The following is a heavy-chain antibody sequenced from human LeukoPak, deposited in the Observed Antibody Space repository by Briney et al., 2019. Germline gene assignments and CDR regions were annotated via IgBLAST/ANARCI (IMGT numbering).Heavy chain of an antibody. CDR1: GFTFINYW. D-gene: IGHD6-6*01. CDR2: INQDGSEK. Sequence: GGSLRLSCAASGFTFINYWMTWVRQAPGKGLEWVANINQDGSEKYYVDSVKGRFTISRDNAKNSLYLQMNSLRAEDTAVYYCARNPGRSSDYWGQGTLVTVSS. CDR3: ARNPGRSSDY. J-gene: IGHJ4*02. V-gene: IGHV3-7*01.